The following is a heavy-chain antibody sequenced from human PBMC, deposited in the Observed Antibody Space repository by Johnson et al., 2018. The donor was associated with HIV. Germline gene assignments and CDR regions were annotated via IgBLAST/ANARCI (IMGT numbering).Heavy chain of an antibody. CDR1: RFIFDDHA. V-gene: IGHV3-9*01. CDR2: FNWNRGSI. CDR3: ARDRGYDAFDI. D-gene: IGHD3-22*01. Sequence: VQLVESGGGLAQPGRSPRLSCAASRFIFDDHAMYWVRQSPGKGLEWVSSFNWNRGSIGYADSVKGRFTISRDNAKNSLYLQMNSLRAEDTAVYFCARDRGYDAFDIWGQGTMVTVSS. J-gene: IGHJ3*02.